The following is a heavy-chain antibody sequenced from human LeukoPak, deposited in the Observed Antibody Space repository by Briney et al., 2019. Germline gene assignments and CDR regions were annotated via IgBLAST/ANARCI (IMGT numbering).Heavy chain of an antibody. Sequence: SETLSLTCAVYGGSFSGYYWSWIRQPPGKGLEWIGEINHSGSTNYNPSLKCRVTISVDTSKNQFSLKLSSVTAADTAVYYCARVSWLTYYFDYWGQGTLVTVSS. CDR3: ARVSWLTYYFDY. J-gene: IGHJ4*02. D-gene: IGHD3-22*01. V-gene: IGHV4-34*01. CDR1: GGSFSGYY. CDR2: INHSGST.